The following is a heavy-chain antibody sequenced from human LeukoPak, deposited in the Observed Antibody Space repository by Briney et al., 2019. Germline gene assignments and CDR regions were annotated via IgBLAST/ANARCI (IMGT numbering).Heavy chain of an antibody. CDR2: MHYSGST. V-gene: IGHV4-39*01. CDR1: GGSIGSSSYY. CDR3: ARYYYDSSGYYYLDY. Sequence: PSETLSLTCTVSGGSIGSSSYYWGWIRQPPGKGLEWIGSMHYSGSTYYSPSLKSRVTISGDTSKSQFSLKLGSVTAADTAVYYCARYYYDSSGYYYLDYWGQGTLVTVSS. J-gene: IGHJ4*02. D-gene: IGHD3-22*01.